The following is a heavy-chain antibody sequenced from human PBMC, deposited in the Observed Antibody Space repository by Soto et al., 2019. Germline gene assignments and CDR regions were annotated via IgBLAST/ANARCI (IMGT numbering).Heavy chain of an antibody. CDR2: MHHTQGT. Sequence: SETLSLTCSVSGASISSYYWTWIRQPPGGGLEWIGYMHHTQGTNDNPSLRGRVHMSIDTSMNQFSLRLTSVTAADTAVYYCARVPFVGYFDWLDPWGHGTLVTAPQ. CDR1: GASISSYY. CDR3: ARVPFVGYFDWLDP. J-gene: IGHJ5*02. D-gene: IGHD3-9*01. V-gene: IGHV4-59*01.